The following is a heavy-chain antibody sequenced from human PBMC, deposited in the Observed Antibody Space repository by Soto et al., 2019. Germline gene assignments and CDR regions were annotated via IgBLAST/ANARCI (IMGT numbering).Heavy chain of an antibody. Sequence: QVQLVQSGAEVKKPGSSVKVSCKASGGTFSSYAISWVRQAPGQGLEWMGGIIPIFGTANYAQKFQGRVTITADENTSTAYMELGSLRSEDTAVYYCAREVGEWELPNHFDYWGQGTLVTVSS. CDR3: AREVGEWELPNHFDY. CDR2: IIPIFGTA. CDR1: GGTFSSYA. J-gene: IGHJ4*02. D-gene: IGHD1-26*01. V-gene: IGHV1-69*12.